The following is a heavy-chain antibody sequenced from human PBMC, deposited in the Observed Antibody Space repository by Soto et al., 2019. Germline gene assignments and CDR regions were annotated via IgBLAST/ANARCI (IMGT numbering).Heavy chain of an antibody. V-gene: IGHV1-18*01. CDR2: ISAYNGNR. CDR1: GYTFISYG. J-gene: IGHJ4*02. CDR3: ARLYEGEVAVAWDY. D-gene: IGHD6-19*01. Sequence: QVQLVQSGAEVKKPGASVKVSCKASGYTFISYGISWVRQAPGQGLEWMGWISAYNGNRKYAQKLQGRVTMTTDTSTGTAYMELRSLRADDTAVYYCARLYEGEVAVAWDYWGQGTLVTVSS.